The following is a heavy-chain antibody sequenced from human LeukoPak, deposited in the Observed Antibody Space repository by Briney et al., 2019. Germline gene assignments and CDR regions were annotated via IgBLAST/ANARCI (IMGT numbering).Heavy chain of an antibody. CDR1: GCTFSSYT. D-gene: IGHD4-17*01. CDR3: ACNQDGDYGVFDY. V-gene: IGHV1-69*02. J-gene: IGHJ4*02. CDR2: MIPILGRA. Sequence: GSSVKVSCKAAGCTFSSYTINWVRQAPGQGLEWVGRMIPILGRANYSQKFLGRVTITADKSTRTAYMELSSLRSEDAAVCYCACNQDGDYGVFDYWGQGTLVTVPS.